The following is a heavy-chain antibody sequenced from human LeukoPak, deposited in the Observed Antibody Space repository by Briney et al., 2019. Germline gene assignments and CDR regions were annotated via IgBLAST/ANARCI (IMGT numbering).Heavy chain of an antibody. Sequence: LETLSLTCTVSGGSISSSSYYWGWIRQPPGKGLEWIGSIYYSGSTYYNPSLKSRVTISVDTSKNQFSLKLSSVTAADTAVYYCARQMAVAGLRCFDYWGQGTLVTVSS. V-gene: IGHV4-39*01. CDR2: IYYSGST. CDR3: ARQMAVAGLRCFDY. CDR1: GGSISSSSYY. J-gene: IGHJ4*02. D-gene: IGHD6-19*01.